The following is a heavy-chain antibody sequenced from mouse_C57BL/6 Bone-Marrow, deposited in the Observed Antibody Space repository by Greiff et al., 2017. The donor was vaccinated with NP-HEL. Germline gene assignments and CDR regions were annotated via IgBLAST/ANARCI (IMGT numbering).Heavy chain of an antibody. CDR2: IHPNRGST. CDR1: GYTFTSYW. J-gene: IGHJ4*01. CDR3: ARTPIYYYYEDYAMDY. Sequence: QVQLQQPGAELVKPGASVKLSCKASGYTFTSYWMPWVKQRPGPGLEWIGMIHPNRGSTNYNEKFKSKATLTVDKSSSTAYMQLSSLTSEDSAVYYCARTPIYYYYEDYAMDYWGQGTSVTVSS. V-gene: IGHV1-64*01. D-gene: IGHD2-4*01.